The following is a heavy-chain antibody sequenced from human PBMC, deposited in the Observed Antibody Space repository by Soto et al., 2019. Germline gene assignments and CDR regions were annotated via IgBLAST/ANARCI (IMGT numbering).Heavy chain of an antibody. J-gene: IGHJ4*02. CDR2: IAPIGYST. Sequence: EVQLLESGGGLVQPGGSLRLSCAVSGLTFRNHAMSWVRQAPGKGLEWVSTIAPIGYSTHYAGSVEGPFTISRDDSKSTLDLQMNSLRADDTAVYYCVSWVSPHFDYWGQGTLVSVSS. CDR3: VSWVSPHFDY. V-gene: IGHV3-23*01. D-gene: IGHD2-8*01. CDR1: GLTFRNHA.